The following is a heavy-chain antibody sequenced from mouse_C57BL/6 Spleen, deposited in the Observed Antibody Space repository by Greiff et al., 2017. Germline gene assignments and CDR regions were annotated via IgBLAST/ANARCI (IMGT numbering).Heavy chain of an antibody. D-gene: IGHD2-2*01. Sequence: QVQLQQSGAELARPGASVKLSCKASGYTFTSYGISWVKQRTGQGLEWIGEIYPRSGNTYYNEKFKGKATLTADKSSSTAYMELRSLTSEDSAVYFCAREEDFGYDKDYYAMDYWGQGTSVTVSS. CDR2: IYPRSGNT. J-gene: IGHJ4*01. CDR1: GYTFTSYG. V-gene: IGHV1-81*01. CDR3: AREEDFGYDKDYYAMDY.